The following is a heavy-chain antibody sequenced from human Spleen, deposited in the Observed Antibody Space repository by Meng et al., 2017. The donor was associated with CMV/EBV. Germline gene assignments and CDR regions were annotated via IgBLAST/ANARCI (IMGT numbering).Heavy chain of an antibody. CDR2: IYAGGRSA. CDR3: AEDSTYSA. CDR1: GFTFSNYA. Sequence: LRLSCAASGFTFSNYAMNWVRQAPGKGLEWVAVIYAGGRSAYYADSVKGRFTIFRDSSKNTVYLEMNSLRAEDTALYYCAEDSTYSAWGQGTLVTVSS. V-gene: IGHV3-23*03. J-gene: IGHJ5*02. D-gene: IGHD6-13*01.